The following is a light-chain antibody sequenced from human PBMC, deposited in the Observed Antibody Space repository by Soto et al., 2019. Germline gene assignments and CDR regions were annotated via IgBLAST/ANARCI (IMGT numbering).Light chain of an antibody. CDR3: SSYTISTTV. Sequence: QSVLTQPASVSGSPGQSVTISCSGISSGAADYNYVSWYQQHPGKAPKLMISDVSNRPSGISDRFSGSKSGNTASLTISGLQAEDEADCYCSSYTISTTVFGTGTKLTVL. CDR1: SSGAADYNY. J-gene: IGLJ1*01. V-gene: IGLV2-14*01. CDR2: DVS.